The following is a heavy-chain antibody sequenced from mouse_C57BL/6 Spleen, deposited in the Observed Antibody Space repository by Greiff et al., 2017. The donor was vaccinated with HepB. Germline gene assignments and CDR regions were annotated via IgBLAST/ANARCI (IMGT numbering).Heavy chain of an antibody. Sequence: QVQLQQSGPGLVQPSQSLSITCTVSGFSLTSYGVHWVRQSPGKGLEWLGVIWRGGSTDYNAAFMSRLSITKDNSKSQVFFKMNSLQADDTAIYYCAKNIYGNPGYFDDWGQGTTLTVSS. CDR1: GFSLTSYG. CDR3: AKNIYGNPGYFDD. J-gene: IGHJ2*01. D-gene: IGHD2-1*01. CDR2: IWRGGST. V-gene: IGHV2-5*01.